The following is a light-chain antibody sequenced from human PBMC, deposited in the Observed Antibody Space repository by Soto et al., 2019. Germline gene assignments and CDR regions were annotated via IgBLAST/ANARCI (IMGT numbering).Light chain of an antibody. CDR2: DTN. CDR3: LLFYSGPRV. V-gene: IGLV7-46*01. J-gene: IGLJ3*02. CDR1: TGAVTSGHY. Sequence: QAVVTQEPSLTVSPGGTVTLTCDSSTGAVTSGHYPYWFQQKPGQAPRTLIYDTNNKHSWTPARFSGSLLGGKAALTLSGAQPEDEAEYYCLLFYSGPRVFGGGTKADRP.